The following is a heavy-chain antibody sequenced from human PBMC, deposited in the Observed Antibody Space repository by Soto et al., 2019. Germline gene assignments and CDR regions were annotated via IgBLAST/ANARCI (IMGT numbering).Heavy chain of an antibody. D-gene: IGHD6-6*01. CDR2: IYYSGST. CDR1: GGSISSGDYY. CDR3: ACSTIAPRPYMYPLAP. J-gene: IGHJ5*02. Sequence: PSETVYLTCTVSGGSISSGDYYWSWIRQPPGKGLEWIGYIYYSGSTYYNPSLKSRVTISLDTSKNQFSLRLNSVTAADTAVYYCACSTIAPRPYMYPLAPWGEVTLVTVS. V-gene: IGHV4-30-4*01.